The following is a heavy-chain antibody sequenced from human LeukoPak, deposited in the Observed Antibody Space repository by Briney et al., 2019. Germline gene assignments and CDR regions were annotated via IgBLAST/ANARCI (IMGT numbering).Heavy chain of an antibody. CDR3: ARAGSSSGWYGNWFDP. J-gene: IGHJ5*02. D-gene: IGHD6-19*01. CDR2: TYYRSKWYY. Sequence: SQTLSLTCAISGDTVSSNTAAWNWIRQSPSRGLEWLGRTYYRSKWYYDYAVSVKSRITINPDTSNNQFSLQLNSVTPEDTAVYYCARAGSSSGWYGNWFDPWGQGTLVTVSS. V-gene: IGHV6-1*01. CDR1: GDTVSSNTAA.